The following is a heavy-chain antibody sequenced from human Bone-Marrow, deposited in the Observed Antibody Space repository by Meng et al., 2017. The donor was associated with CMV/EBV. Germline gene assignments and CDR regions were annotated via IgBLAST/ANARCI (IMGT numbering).Heavy chain of an antibody. D-gene: IGHD2-2*01. J-gene: IGHJ4*02. Sequence: GSLRLSCTVSGGSISSSSYYWGWIRQPPGKGLEWIGSIYYSGSTYYNPSLKSRVTISVDTSKNQFSLKLSSVTAADTAVYYCASRGEDIVVVPAGNWGQGTRVTVSS. CDR1: GGSISSSSYY. V-gene: IGHV4-39*07. CDR2: IYYSGST. CDR3: ASRGEDIVVVPAGN.